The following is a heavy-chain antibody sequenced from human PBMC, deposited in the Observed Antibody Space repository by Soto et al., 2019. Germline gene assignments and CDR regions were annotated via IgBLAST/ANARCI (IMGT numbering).Heavy chain of an antibody. Sequence: GGSLRLSCAASGFTFSSYAMHWVRQAPGKGLEWVAVISYDGSNKYYADSVKGRFTISRDNSKNTLYLQMNSLRAEDTAVYYCARDHRWLQRPPFFAFDIWGQGTMVTVSS. J-gene: IGHJ3*02. D-gene: IGHD5-12*01. CDR2: ISYDGSNK. CDR3: ARDHRWLQRPPFFAFDI. V-gene: IGHV3-30-3*01. CDR1: GFTFSSYA.